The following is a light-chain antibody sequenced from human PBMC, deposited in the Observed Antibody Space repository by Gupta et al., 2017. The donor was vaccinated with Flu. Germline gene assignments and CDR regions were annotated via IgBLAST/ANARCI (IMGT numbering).Light chain of an antibody. Sequence: HSVLPPPPSASATPGPTVTISCSGSSSNIGSNYVYWYQQLPGTAPKLLIYRNNQRPSGVPDRFSGSKSGTSASLAISGLRSEDEADYYCAAWDDSLSGWVFGGGTKLTVL. CDR2: RNN. V-gene: IGLV1-47*01. CDR3: AAWDDSLSGWV. J-gene: IGLJ3*02. CDR1: SSNIGSNY.